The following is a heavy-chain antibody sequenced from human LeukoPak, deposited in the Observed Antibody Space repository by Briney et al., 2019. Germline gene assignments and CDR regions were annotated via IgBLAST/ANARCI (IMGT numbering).Heavy chain of an antibody. CDR3: ARGGHSGFDY. CDR2: IYSSGTT. Sequence: PSQTLSLTCTVSGGSISSGGYYWSWLRQLPGKGLDWIGYIYSSGTTYYNPSLKSRVTMSVDTSKNQFSLKLISVTAADTAVYYCARGGHSGFDYWGQGTLVTVSS. J-gene: IGHJ4*02. D-gene: IGHD5-12*01. CDR1: GGSISSGGYY. V-gene: IGHV4-31*03.